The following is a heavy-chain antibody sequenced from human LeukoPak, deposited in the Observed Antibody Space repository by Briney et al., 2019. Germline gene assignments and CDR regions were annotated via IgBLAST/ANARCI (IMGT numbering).Heavy chain of an antibody. D-gene: IGHD6-6*01. CDR1: GFTFSSYA. V-gene: IGHV3-64*01. J-gene: IGHJ4*02. Sequence: GGSLRLSCAASGFTFSSYAMHWVRQAPGKGLEYVSAISSNGGSTYYANSVKGRFTISRDNAKNSLYLQMNSLRAEDTAVYYCARDRGGSSHGFCHYWGQGTLVTVSS. CDR3: ARDRGGSSHGFCHY. CDR2: ISSNGGST.